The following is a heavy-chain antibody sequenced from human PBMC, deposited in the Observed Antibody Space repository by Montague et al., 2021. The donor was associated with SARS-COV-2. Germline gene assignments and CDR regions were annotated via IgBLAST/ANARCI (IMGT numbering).Heavy chain of an antibody. V-gene: IGHV5-51*01. CDR2: IYPGDSDS. Sequence: QSGAEVKKLGESLKISCNGSGYSFTKYWIGWVRQMPGKGLEWMGIIYPGDSDSRYSPSFQGQVTISADKSISTAYLQWSSLKASDTAMYYCARRGFDTSGYYSYFDYWGQGTLVTVSS. J-gene: IGHJ4*02. D-gene: IGHD3-22*01. CDR3: ARRGFDTSGYYSYFDY. CDR1: GYSFTKYW.